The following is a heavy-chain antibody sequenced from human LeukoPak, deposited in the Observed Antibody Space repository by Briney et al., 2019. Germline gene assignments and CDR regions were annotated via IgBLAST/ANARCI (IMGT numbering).Heavy chain of an antibody. Sequence: ASVKVSCKGSGYTLSNHAFSWVRQAPGQGLEWMGWISADNGNTNHAQKFQGRVSLTTDTSTSTAYMELRSLRSDDTAVYYCARDRIYYDSSGYYLDDDYWGQGTLVTVSS. CDR1: GYTLSNHA. V-gene: IGHV1-18*04. CDR2: ISADNGNT. D-gene: IGHD3-22*01. J-gene: IGHJ4*02. CDR3: ARDRIYYDSSGYYLDDDY.